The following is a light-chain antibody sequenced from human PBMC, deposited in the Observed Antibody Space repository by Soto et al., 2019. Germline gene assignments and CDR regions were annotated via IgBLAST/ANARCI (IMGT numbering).Light chain of an antibody. CDR2: AAS. J-gene: IGKJ4*01. V-gene: IGKV1-9*01. Sequence: DIQLTQSPPFMSAYVGDRVTITCRASQGISSYLVWYQQKPGKAPKVLIYAASTLQSGVPSRFSGSGYGTEFTLTISSLQPEDFATYSCQQVNSYPFTFGGGTKVEIK. CDR3: QQVNSYPFT. CDR1: QGISSY.